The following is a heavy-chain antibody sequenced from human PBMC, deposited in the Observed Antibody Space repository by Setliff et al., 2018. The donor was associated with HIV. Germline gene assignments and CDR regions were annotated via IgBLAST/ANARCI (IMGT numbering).Heavy chain of an antibody. CDR2: IRYDGSNV. V-gene: IGHV3-30*02. CDR3: AKDALALRASALGATSASDI. D-gene: IGHD1-26*01. CDR1: GFLFSSYG. Sequence: PGGSLRLSCAASGFLFSSYGLHWVRQAPRRGLEWVAFIRYDGSNVHYADSVKGRFTISRDNSKNTLYLQMNSLRPEDTAVYYCAKDALALRASALGATSASDIWGQGTMVTVSS. J-gene: IGHJ3*02.